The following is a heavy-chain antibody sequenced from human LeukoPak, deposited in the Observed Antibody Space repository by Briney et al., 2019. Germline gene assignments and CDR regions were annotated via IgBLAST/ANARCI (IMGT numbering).Heavy chain of an antibody. CDR3: ARDGPPVIAAAGTYYYGMDV. CDR1: GFTVSSNY. D-gene: IGHD6-13*01. CDR2: IYSGGST. Sequence: GGSLTLFCAASGFTVSSNYMSWVRQAPGKGLEWVSVIYSGGSTYYADSVKGRFTISRDNSKNTLYLQMNSLRAEDTAVYYCARDGPPVIAAAGTYYYGMDVWGQGTTVTVSS. J-gene: IGHJ6*02. V-gene: IGHV3-66*01.